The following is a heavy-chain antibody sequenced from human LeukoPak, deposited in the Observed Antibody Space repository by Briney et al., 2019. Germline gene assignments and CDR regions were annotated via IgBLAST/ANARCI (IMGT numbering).Heavy chain of an antibody. D-gene: IGHD1-26*01. CDR1: GFTFSSYW. V-gene: IGHV3-74*01. CDR3: VRSASGNYGLFDY. Sequence: GGSLRLSCTGSGFTFSSYWMHWVRQVPGKGLVWVSRINSDRSTSTTNYADSVEGRFTISRDNAKNTLYLQMNSLRAEDTAVYYCVRSASGNYGLFDYWGQGTLVTVPS. CDR2: INSDRSTSTT. J-gene: IGHJ4*02.